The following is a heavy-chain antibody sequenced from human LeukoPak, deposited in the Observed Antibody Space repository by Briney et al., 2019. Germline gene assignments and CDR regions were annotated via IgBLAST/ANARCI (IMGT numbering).Heavy chain of an antibody. Sequence: SETLSLTCTVSGGSISSYYWSWIRQPPGKGLEWIGYIYYSGSTNYNPSLKSRVTISVDTSKNQVSLKLSSVTAADTAVYYCAITTGTGFDYWGQGTLVTVSS. V-gene: IGHV4-59*01. CDR3: AITTGTGFDY. CDR2: IYYSGST. D-gene: IGHD1-1*01. J-gene: IGHJ4*02. CDR1: GGSISSYY.